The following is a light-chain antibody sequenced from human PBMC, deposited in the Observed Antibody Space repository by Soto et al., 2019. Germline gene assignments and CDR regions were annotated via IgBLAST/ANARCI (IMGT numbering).Light chain of an antibody. CDR1: QSISTY. J-gene: IGKJ1*01. CDR3: QQSYSSPWT. Sequence: DIQTTQSPSSLTASVGDRVTITCRASQSISTYVNWYQQKPGKAPKLLIYAASSLESGVPSRFSGSGTGTDFTLPINSLQPEDFATYHCQQSYSSPWTFGQGTKVEVK. CDR2: AAS. V-gene: IGKV1-39*01.